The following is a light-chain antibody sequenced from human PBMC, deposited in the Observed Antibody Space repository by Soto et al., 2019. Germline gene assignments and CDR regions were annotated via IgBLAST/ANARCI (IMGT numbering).Light chain of an antibody. V-gene: IGKV3-20*01. CDR2: GSS. Sequence: EIVLTQSPGTLSLSPGERATLSCRASQDVDSNFLAWYQQRPGQAPGLLIYGSSRRATGIPDRFSGSGSGTDFTLTISRVGPEDIAVYFCHQYYSSITFGGGTKVEVK. CDR3: HQYYSSIT. CDR1: QDVDSNF. J-gene: IGKJ4*01.